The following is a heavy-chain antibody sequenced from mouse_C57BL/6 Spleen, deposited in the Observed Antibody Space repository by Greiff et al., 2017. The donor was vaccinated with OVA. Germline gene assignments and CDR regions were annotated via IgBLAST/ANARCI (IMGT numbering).Heavy chain of an antibody. Sequence: EVQLQESGPELVKPGASVKISCKASGYSFTGYYMNWVKQSPEKSLEWIGEINPSTGGTTYNQKFKAKATLTVDKSSSTAYMQLKSLTSEDSAVYYCASYYGSSYGYWGQGTTLTVSS. CDR1: GYSFTGYY. D-gene: IGHD1-1*01. CDR3: ASYYGSSYGY. V-gene: IGHV1-42*01. CDR2: INPSTGGT. J-gene: IGHJ2*01.